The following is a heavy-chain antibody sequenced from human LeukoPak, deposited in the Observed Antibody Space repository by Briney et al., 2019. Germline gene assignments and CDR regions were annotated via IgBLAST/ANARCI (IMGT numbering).Heavy chain of an antibody. Sequence: GESLQISCKGPGYSFTSYWIGWVRQMPGKGLEWMGIIYPGDSDTRYSPSFQGQVTISADKSISTAYLQWSSLKASDTAMYYCARQLRYYDSSGYGTNDYWGQGTLVTVSS. CDR1: GYSFTSYW. D-gene: IGHD3-22*01. CDR2: IYPGDSDT. J-gene: IGHJ4*02. CDR3: ARQLRYYDSSGYGTNDY. V-gene: IGHV5-51*01.